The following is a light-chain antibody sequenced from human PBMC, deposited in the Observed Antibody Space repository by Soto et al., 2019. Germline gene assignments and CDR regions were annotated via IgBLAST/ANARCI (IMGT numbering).Light chain of an antibody. CDR3: QQYNNWPPAT. V-gene: IGKV3-15*01. CDR2: GAS. CDR1: QSVSSN. Sequence: EIVMTQSPATLSVAPGGRATLSCRASQSVSSNLAWYQQKPGQAPRLLIYGASTRATGIPARFSGSGSGTEFTLTISSLQSEDFAVYYCQQYNNWPPATFGQGTRWISN. J-gene: IGKJ1*01.